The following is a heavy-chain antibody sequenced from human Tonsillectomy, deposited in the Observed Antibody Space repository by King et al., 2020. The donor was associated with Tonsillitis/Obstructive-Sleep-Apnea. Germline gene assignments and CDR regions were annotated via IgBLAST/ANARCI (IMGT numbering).Heavy chain of an antibody. J-gene: IGHJ6*03. V-gene: IGHV3-30*18. CDR3: AKDPGLITIFGVVIMSEIKEGLGYMDV. D-gene: IGHD3-3*01. Sequence: VQLVESGGGVVQPGRSLRLSCAASGFTFSSYGMHWVRQAPGKGLEWVAVISYDGSNKYYADSVKGRFTISRDNSKNTLYLQMNSLRAEDTAVYYCAKDPGLITIFGVVIMSEIKEGLGYMDVWGKGTTVTVSS. CDR1: GFTFSSYG. CDR2: ISYDGSNK.